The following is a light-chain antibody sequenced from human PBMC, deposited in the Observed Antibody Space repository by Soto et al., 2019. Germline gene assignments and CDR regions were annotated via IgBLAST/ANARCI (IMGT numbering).Light chain of an antibody. CDR2: GAS. CDR1: QSVSSN. CDR3: QQYNNWWT. V-gene: IGKV3-15*01. J-gene: IGKJ1*01. Sequence: EIVMTQSPATLSVSPGERATLSCRASQSVSSNLAWYQQKPGPAPRLLIYGASTRATGIPARFSGSGSGTEFTLTISSLQSEDFAVYYCQQYNNWWTFGQGTKVDIK.